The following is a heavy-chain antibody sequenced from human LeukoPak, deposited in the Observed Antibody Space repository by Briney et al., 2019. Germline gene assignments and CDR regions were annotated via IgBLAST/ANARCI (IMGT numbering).Heavy chain of an antibody. CDR1: GFTFSTYE. Sequence: PGGSLRLSCAASGFTFSTYEMNWVRQAPGKGLEWVSYISGRGSTIYYADSVKGRFTISRDNAKNSLYLQMNSLRAEDTAVYYCARDWGIYYDSEYFQHWGQGTLVTVSS. CDR2: ISGRGSTI. CDR3: ARDWGIYYDSEYFQH. V-gene: IGHV3-48*03. J-gene: IGHJ1*01. D-gene: IGHD3-22*01.